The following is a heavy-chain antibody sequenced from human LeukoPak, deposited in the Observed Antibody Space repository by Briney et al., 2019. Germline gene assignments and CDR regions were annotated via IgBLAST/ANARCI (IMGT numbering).Heavy chain of an antibody. CDR2: IRYDGSNK. V-gene: IGHV3-30*02. CDR3: AKVAQYSSSWPNMDV. CDR1: GFTFSSYG. J-gene: IGHJ6*03. D-gene: IGHD6-13*01. Sequence: GGSLRLSCAASGFTFSSYGMHWVRQAPGKGLEWVAFIRYDGSNKYYADSVKGRFTISRDNSKNTLYLQMNSLRAEDTAVYYCAKVAQYSSSWPNMDVWGKGTTVTVSS.